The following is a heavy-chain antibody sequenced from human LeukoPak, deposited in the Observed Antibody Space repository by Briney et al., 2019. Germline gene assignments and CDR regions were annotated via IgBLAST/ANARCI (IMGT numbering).Heavy chain of an antibody. J-gene: IGHJ4*02. D-gene: IGHD5-24*01. CDR1: GFTLNTYA. CDR3: AKSSRDGYD. Sequence: PGGSLRLSCAASGFTLNTYAMSWVRQAPGKGLEWVSDISKDGVYPYYADSVKGRFTISRDNSKNMVYLQMNSLRAEDAALYYCAKSSRDGYDWGQGTLVTVSS. CDR2: ISKDGVYP. V-gene: IGHV3-23*01.